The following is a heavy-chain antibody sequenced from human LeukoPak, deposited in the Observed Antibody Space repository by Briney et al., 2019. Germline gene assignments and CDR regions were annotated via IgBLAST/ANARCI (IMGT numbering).Heavy chain of an antibody. CDR1: GFTFSSYG. V-gene: IGHV3-30*02. J-gene: IGHJ4*02. CDR3: AKGKSPYCSGGSCYGD. D-gene: IGHD2-15*01. CDR2: IRYDGSNK. Sequence: GGSLRLSCAASGFTFSSYGMHWVRQAPGKGLEWVAFIRYDGSNKYYADSVKGRFTISRDNSKNTLYLQMNSLRAEDTAVYYCAKGKSPYCSGGSCYGDWGQGTLVTVSS.